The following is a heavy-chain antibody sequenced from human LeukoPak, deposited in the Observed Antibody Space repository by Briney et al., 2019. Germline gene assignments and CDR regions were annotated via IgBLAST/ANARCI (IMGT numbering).Heavy chain of an antibody. CDR3: VNLAAAGSYNYYYYYMDV. V-gene: IGHV4-39*01. D-gene: IGHD6-13*01. Sequence: SETLSLTCTVSGASISSSSYYWGWIRQPPGKGLEWIGSIYYSGSTYYNPSLKSRVTISLDTSKNQFSLKLSSVTAADTAVYFFVNLAAAGSYNYYYYYMDVWGKGTTVTVSS. CDR2: IYYSGST. J-gene: IGHJ6*03. CDR1: GASISSSSYY.